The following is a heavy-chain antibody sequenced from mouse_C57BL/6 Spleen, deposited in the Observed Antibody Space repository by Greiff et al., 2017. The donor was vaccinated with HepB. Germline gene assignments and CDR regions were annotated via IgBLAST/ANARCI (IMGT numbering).Heavy chain of an antibody. D-gene: IGHD1-1*01. Sequence: QVQLQQPGAELVRPGSSVKLSCKASGYTFTSYWMHWVKQRPIQGLEWIGNIDPSDSETHYNQKFKDKATLTVDKSSSTAYMQISSLTSEDSAVYYCARSGYYGSSSYYFDYWGQGTTLTVSS. J-gene: IGHJ2*01. CDR2: IDPSDSET. CDR1: GYTFTSYW. V-gene: IGHV1-52*01. CDR3: ARSGYYGSSSYYFDY.